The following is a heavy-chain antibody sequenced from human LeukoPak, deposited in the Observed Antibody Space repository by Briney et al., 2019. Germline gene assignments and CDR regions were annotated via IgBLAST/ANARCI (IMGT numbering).Heavy chain of an antibody. Sequence: ASVKVSCQASGYTFTDFSIHWVRQAPGQGPEWMGWINPKSGDTKYGQRFQGRVVMTRDTSINTAYVTLSSLTSDDSGVYFCARSPKPSFDVWGLGTRVIVSS. CDR3: ARSPKPSFDV. CDR2: INPKSGDT. J-gene: IGHJ3*01. V-gene: IGHV1-2*02. CDR1: GYTFTDFS.